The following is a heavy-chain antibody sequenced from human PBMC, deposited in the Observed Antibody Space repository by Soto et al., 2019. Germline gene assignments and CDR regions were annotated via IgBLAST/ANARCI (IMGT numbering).Heavy chain of an antibody. CDR1: GFTCSSYS. J-gene: IGHJ3*02. V-gene: IGHV3-7*04. D-gene: IGHD3-22*01. Sequence: GGSQRLSSTAAGFTCSSYSMNWVRQAPGKGLEWVANIKPDGSQKWYVDSVKGRFTISRDNAKNSLYLQMISLRAEDTAMYYCARGDYSDATGPFSDAFDIWGQGTVVTVSS. CDR3: ARGDYSDATGPFSDAFDI. CDR2: IKPDGSQK.